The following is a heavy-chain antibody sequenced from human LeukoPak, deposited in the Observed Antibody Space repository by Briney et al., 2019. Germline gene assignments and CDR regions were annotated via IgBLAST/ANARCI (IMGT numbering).Heavy chain of an antibody. CDR2: INPNSGGT. CDR3: ASGSSYYYYYMDV. D-gene: IGHD2-15*01. V-gene: IGHV1-2*02. Sequence: ASVKVSCKASGYTFTGYYMHWVRQAPGHGLEWMGWINPNSGGTNYAQKFQGRVTMTRDTSVSTAYMELSRLRSDDTAVYYCASGSSYYYYYMDVWGKGTTVTVSS. J-gene: IGHJ6*03. CDR1: GYTFTGYY.